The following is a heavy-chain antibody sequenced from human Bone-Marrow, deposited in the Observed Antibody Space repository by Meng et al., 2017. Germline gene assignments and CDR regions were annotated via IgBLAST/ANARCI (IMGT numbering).Heavy chain of an antibody. CDR2: INHSGNT. CDR3: ARGERVAGIDY. Sequence: HAVSLAFTFSGDAVCCGDYFWNWIRQPPGKGLEWIGEINHSGNTNYNPSLKSRVTISVDTSKNQFSLKLSSVTAADTAVYYCARGERVAGIDYWGQGTLVTVSS. D-gene: IGHD6-19*01. J-gene: IGHJ4*02. CDR1: AVCCGDYF. V-gene: IGHV4-34*01.